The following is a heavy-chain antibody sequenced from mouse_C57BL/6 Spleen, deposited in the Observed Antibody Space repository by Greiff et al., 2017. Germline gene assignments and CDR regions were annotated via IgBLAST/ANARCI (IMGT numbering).Heavy chain of an antibody. CDR3: ARSGGSSSYAMDY. D-gene: IGHD1-1*01. CDR2: INPSNGGT. V-gene: IGHV1-53*01. J-gene: IGHJ4*01. CDR1: GYTFTSYW. Sequence: QVQLQQSGTELVKPGASVKLSCKASGYTFTSYWMHWVKQRPGQGLEWIGNINPSNGGTNYNEKFKSKATLTVDKSSSTAYMQLSSLTSEDSAVYYCARSGGSSSYAMDYWGQGTSVTVSS.